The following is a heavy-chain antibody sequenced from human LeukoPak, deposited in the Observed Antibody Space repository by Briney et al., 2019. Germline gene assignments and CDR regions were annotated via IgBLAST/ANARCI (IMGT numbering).Heavy chain of an antibody. J-gene: IGHJ4*02. CDR2: ISSSSSNT. CDR1: GXTFRTYT. D-gene: IGHD2-2*01. V-gene: IGHV3-21*01. Sequence: GGSLRLSCAASGXTFRTYTMNWVRQAPGKGLEWVSSISSSSSNTHYADSVKGRFTISRDNAKNSLYLQMNSLRGEDTAVYYCVRGDARDYWGQGTLVTVSS. CDR3: VRGDARDY.